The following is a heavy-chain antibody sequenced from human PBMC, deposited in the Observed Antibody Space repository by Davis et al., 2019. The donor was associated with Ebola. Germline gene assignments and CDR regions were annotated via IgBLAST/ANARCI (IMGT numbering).Heavy chain of an antibody. Sequence: SVKVSCKASGYTFTGYYMHWVRQAPGQGLEWMGRIIPILGIANYAQKFQGRVTITADKSTSTAYMELSRLRSEDTAVYYCARDYYDSSGYWVYYYGMDVWGQGTTVTVSS. V-gene: IGHV1-69*04. CDR2: IIPILGIA. D-gene: IGHD3-22*01. CDR3: ARDYYDSSGYWVYYYGMDV. CDR1: GYTFTGYY. J-gene: IGHJ6*02.